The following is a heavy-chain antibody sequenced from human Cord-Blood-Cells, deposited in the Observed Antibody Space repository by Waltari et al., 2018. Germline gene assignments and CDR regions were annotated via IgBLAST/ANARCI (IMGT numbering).Heavy chain of an antibody. V-gene: IGHV4-39*07. CDR3: ARPAVPAAMLDAFDI. J-gene: IGHJ3*02. Sequence: QLQLQESGPGLVKPSETLSLTCTVSGGSISSSSYYWGWIRQPPGKGLEWIGSIYYSGSTYYTPSLKSRVTISVDTSTNQVSRKRSSVTAADTAVYYCARPAVPAAMLDAFDIWGQGTMVTVSS. D-gene: IGHD2-2*01. CDR1: GGSISSSSYY. CDR2: IYYSGST.